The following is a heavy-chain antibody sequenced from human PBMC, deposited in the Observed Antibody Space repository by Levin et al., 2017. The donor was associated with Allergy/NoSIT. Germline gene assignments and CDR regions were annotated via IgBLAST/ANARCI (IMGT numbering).Heavy chain of an antibody. CDR2: IYSDGSP. D-gene: IGHD2-15*01. CDR3: ARDGCSGGNCYVWYFDL. Sequence: TGGSLRLSCAASGFTVSRHYMSWVRQAPGKGLEWVSVIYSDGSPYYADSVKGRFTISRDNSKNTVYLQMNSLRVEDTAVYYCARDGCSGGNCYVWYFDLWGRGTLVTVSS. J-gene: IGHJ2*01. V-gene: IGHV3-66*01. CDR1: GFTVSRHY.